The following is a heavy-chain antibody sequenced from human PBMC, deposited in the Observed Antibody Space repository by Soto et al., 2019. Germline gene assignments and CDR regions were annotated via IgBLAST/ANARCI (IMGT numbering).Heavy chain of an antibody. J-gene: IGHJ4*02. V-gene: IGHV3-73*01. CDR2: IRNKANNYAT. CDR3: AKGVHYYGSGSLDD. Sequence: GSLRLSCATTGFTFAGSAIHWVRQAPGKGLEWIGRIRNKANNYATAYPASVAGRFTISRDDSKTTAYLEMNSLRAEDTAVYYCAKGVHYYGSGSLDDWGQGTLVTVSS. D-gene: IGHD3-10*01. CDR1: GFTFAGSA.